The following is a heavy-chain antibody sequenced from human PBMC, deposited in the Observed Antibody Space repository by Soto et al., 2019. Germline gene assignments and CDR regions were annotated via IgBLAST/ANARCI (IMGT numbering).Heavy chain of an antibody. CDR2: TYYRSKWYN. J-gene: IGHJ6*02. CDR1: GDSVSSNSAA. CDR3: ASASLYGMDV. Sequence: PSQTLSLTCAISGDSVSSNSAAWNWIRQSPSRGLEWLGRTYYRSKWYNDYAVSVKSRITINPDTSKNQFSLQVGSVTAADTAEYYCASASLYGMDVWGQGTTVTVSS. V-gene: IGHV6-1*01. D-gene: IGHD3-16*01.